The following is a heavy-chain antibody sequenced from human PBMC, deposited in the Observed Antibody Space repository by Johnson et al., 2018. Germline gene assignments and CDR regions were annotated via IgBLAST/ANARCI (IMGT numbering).Heavy chain of an antibody. CDR2: IIGDGIKI. CDR1: GFAFRTYW. J-gene: IGHJ3*02. Sequence: VQLVESGGGLVRPGGSLRLSCAGSGFAFRTYWMHWVRQTPEEGLVWVSNIIGDGIKITYTDSVKGRFPISQYNANNTLSLPMNSLRVDDTGLYYCLRDKDVAREGGYYDALDMWGQGTMVTVSS. CDR3: LRDKDVAREGGYYDALDM. V-gene: IGHV3-74*02. D-gene: IGHD6-25*01.